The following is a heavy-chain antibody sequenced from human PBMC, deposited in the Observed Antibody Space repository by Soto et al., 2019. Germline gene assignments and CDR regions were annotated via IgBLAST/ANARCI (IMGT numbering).Heavy chain of an antibody. V-gene: IGHV1-46*01. Sequence: ASVKVSCKASGYTFSSYYIHWVRQAPGQGLEWMGIINPSGGGTSYPQKFQGRVTMTRDTSISTAYMELSSLRSEDTAVYYCAREGVRGMDVWGQGTTVTVSS. CDR3: AREGVRGMDV. CDR2: INPSGGGT. D-gene: IGHD3-16*01. CDR1: GYTFSSYY. J-gene: IGHJ6*02.